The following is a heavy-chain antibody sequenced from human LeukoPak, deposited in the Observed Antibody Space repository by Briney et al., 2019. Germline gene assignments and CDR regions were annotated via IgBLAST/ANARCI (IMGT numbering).Heavy chain of an antibody. V-gene: IGHV1-18*01. CDR2: INTHNGDT. D-gene: IGHD3-22*01. CDR3: ARDKTYGEDYYRSQYYFDY. J-gene: IGHJ4*02. Sequence: ASVKVSCKASGYTFASFGITWVRQAPGQGLEWMGWINTHNGDTNYAQKLQGRVTMTTDTSTSTAYMELRSLRSDDTAVYYCARDKTYGEDYYRSQYYFDYWGRGTLVTVSS. CDR1: GYTFASFG.